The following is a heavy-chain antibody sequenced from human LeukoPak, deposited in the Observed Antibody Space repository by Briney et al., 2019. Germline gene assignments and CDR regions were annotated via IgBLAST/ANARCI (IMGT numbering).Heavy chain of an antibody. Sequence: SVKVSCKASGYTFTGYYMHWVRQAPGQGLEWMGGIIPIFGTANYAQKFQGRVTITADESTSTAYMELSSLRSEDTAVYYCATSNCSGGSCYSYYYYYGMDVWGQGTTVTVSS. V-gene: IGHV1-69*13. CDR1: GYTFTGYY. D-gene: IGHD2-15*01. CDR3: ATSNCSGGSCYSYYYYYGMDV. J-gene: IGHJ6*02. CDR2: IIPIFGTA.